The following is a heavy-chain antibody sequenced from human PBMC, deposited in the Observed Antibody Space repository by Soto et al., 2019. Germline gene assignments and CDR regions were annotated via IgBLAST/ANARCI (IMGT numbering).Heavy chain of an antibody. CDR3: ARDLDY. V-gene: IGHV3-7*01. CDR1: GFTFSSYW. CDR2: INHHGSER. Sequence: EVALVESGGGMVQPGGSLRLSCAASGFTFSSYWMSWVRQAPGKGLEWVANINHHGSERNYVDSVKGRFRISRDNTKNSLFLQMNGLRDDDTALYYCARDLDYWRRGTLVTVSS. J-gene: IGHJ4*02.